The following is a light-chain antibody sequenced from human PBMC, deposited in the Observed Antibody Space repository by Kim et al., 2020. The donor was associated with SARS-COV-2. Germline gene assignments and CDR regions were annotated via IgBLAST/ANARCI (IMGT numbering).Light chain of an antibody. Sequence: SVSLGDRVTITCQASEDIRNYVSWYQLKPGRALKLLIHDASNLETGVPSRFSGSGSGTDFVFTFNSLQPEDIATYYCQQYHSVPFTFGQGTKLEI. V-gene: IGKV1-33*01. CDR3: QQYHSVPFT. J-gene: IGKJ2*01. CDR2: DAS. CDR1: EDIRNY.